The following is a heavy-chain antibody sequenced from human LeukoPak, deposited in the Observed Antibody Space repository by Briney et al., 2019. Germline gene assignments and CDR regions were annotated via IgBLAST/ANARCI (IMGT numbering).Heavy chain of an antibody. D-gene: IGHD6-13*01. Sequence: GGSLRLSCAASGFTVSSNYMSWVRQAPGKGLEWVSVIYSGGSTYYADSVKGRFTISRDNSKNTLYLQMNSLRAEDTAVYYCARGYSSSWYGAFGYWGQGTLVTVSS. J-gene: IGHJ4*02. CDR1: GFTVSSNY. CDR3: ARGYSSSWYGAFGY. CDR2: IYSGGST. V-gene: IGHV3-53*01.